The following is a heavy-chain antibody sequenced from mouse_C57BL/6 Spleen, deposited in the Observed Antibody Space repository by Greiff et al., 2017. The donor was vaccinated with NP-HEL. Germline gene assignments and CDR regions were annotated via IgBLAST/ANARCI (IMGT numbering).Heavy chain of an antibody. CDR1: GFTFSDYG. J-gene: IGHJ4*01. D-gene: IGHD4-1*01. Sequence: EVQLQESGGGLVKPGGSLKLSCAASGFTFSDYGMHWVRQAPEKGLEWVAYISSGSSTIYYADTVKGRFTISRDNAKNTLFLQMTSLRSEDTAMYYCAKKLGLYYYAMDYWGQGTSVTVSS. CDR3: AKKLGLYYYAMDY. V-gene: IGHV5-17*01. CDR2: ISSGSSTI.